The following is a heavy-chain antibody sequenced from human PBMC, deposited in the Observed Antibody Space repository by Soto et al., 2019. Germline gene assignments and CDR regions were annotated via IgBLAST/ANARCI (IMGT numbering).Heavy chain of an antibody. CDR3: ARQVEFDWPEYYYYYGMDV. CDR2: MNPNSGNT. J-gene: IGHJ6*02. Sequence: GASVKVSCKASGYTFTSYDINWVRQATGQGLEWMGWMNPNSGNTGYAQKFQGRVTMTRNTSISTAYMELSSLRSEDTAVYYCARQVEFDWPEYYYYYGMDVWGQGTTVTVS. V-gene: IGHV1-8*02. CDR1: GYTFTSYD. D-gene: IGHD3-9*01.